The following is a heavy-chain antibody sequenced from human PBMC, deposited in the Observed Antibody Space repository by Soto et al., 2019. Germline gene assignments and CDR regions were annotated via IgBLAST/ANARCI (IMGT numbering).Heavy chain of an antibody. J-gene: IGHJ1*01. D-gene: IGHD3-9*01. V-gene: IGHV3-53*01. CDR2: VYDLDGT. CDR3: AKEGAVLTFEN. CDR1: GLTVSGKKY. Sequence: PGGSLRLSCVASGLTVSGKKYMAWVRQAPGKGPEWVSGVYDLDGTYYADSVRGRFTTSIDSSRNMLYLEIHGLRAEDTARYYCAKEGAVLTFENWGQGTMVTVSS.